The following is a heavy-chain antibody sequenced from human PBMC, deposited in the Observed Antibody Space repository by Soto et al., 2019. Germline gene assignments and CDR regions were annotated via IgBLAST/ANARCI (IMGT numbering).Heavy chain of an antibody. CDR1: GGTFSSYA. CDR2: IIPIFGTA. Sequence: EASVKVSCKASGGTFSSYAISWVRQAPGQGLEWMGGIIPIFGTANYAQKFQGRVTITADESTSTAYMELSSLRSEDTAVYYCARADRDYTAMVPGRYYGMDVWGQGTTVTVSS. D-gene: IGHD5-18*01. V-gene: IGHV1-69*13. J-gene: IGHJ6*02. CDR3: ARADRDYTAMVPGRYYGMDV.